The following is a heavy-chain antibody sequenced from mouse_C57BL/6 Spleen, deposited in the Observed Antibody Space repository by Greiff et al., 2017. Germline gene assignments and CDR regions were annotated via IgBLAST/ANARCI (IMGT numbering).Heavy chain of an antibody. V-gene: IGHV1-42*01. J-gene: IGHJ2*01. D-gene: IGHD1-1*01. Sequence: VQLQQSGPELVKPGASVKISCKASGYSFTGYYMNWVKQSPEKSLEWIGEINPSTGGTTSNQKFKAKATLTVDKSSSTAYMQLKSRTSADSAVDYCARDGSERFDYWGQGTTLTVSS. CDR1: GYSFTGYY. CDR2: INPSTGGT. CDR3: ARDGSERFDY.